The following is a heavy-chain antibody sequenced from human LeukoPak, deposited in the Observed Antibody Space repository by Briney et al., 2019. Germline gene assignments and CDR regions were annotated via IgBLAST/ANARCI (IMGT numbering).Heavy chain of an antibody. CDR2: ISSSSSYI. CDR3: AREVENSYCGGDCYFSL. CDR1: GFTFSSYS. V-gene: IGHV3-21*01. D-gene: IGHD2-21*01. J-gene: IGHJ4*02. Sequence: GGSLRLSCAASGFTFSSYSMNWIRQAPGKGLEWVSSISSSSSYIYYADSVKGRFTISRDNAKNSLYLQMNSLRAEDTAVYYCAREVENSYCGGDCYFSLWGQGTLVTVSS.